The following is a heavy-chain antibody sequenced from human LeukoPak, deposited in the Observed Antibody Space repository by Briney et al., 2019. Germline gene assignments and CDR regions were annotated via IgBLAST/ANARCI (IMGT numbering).Heavy chain of an antibody. J-gene: IGHJ4*02. V-gene: IGHV3-21*01. CDR1: GFTFSSYS. D-gene: IGHD1-7*01. Sequence: GGSLRLSCAASGFTFSSYSMNWVRQAPGKGLEWVSSISSSSSYIYYADSVKGRFTISRDNPKNSLYLQINSLRAEDTALYECASTPDWNYLPGYWGQGTLVTVSS. CDR3: ASTPDWNYLPGY. CDR2: ISSSSSYI.